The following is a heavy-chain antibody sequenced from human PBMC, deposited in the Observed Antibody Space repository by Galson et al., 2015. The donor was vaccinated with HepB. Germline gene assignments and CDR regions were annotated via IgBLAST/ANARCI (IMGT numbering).Heavy chain of an antibody. J-gene: IGHJ4*02. CDR3: ARDLDSGSGLVFDY. D-gene: IGHD3-10*01. CDR2: IWYVGSNK. V-gene: IGHV3-33*01. Sequence: SLRLSCAASGFTFSSYGMHWVRQAPGKGLEWVAVIWYVGSNKYYADSVKGRFTISRDNSKNTLYLQMNSLRAEDTAVYYCARDLDSGSGLVFDYWGPGTLVTVSS. CDR1: GFTFSSYG.